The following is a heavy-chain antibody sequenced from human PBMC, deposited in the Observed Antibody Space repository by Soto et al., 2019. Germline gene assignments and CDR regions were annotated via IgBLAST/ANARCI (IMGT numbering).Heavy chain of an antibody. CDR3: ARGILTGSQYYYYYGMDV. V-gene: IGHV3-30-3*01. Sequence: QVQLVESGGGVVQPGRSLRLSCAAPGFTFSSYAMHWVRQAPGKGLEWVAVISYDGSNKYYADSVKGRFTISRDNSKNTLYLQMNSLRAEDTAVYYCARGILTGSQYYYYYGMDVWGQGTTVTVSS. CDR1: GFTFSSYA. D-gene: IGHD3-9*01. CDR2: ISYDGSNK. J-gene: IGHJ6*02.